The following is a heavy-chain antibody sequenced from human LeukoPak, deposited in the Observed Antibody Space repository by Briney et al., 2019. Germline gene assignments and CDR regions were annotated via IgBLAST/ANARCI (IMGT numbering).Heavy chain of an antibody. V-gene: IGHV4-59*01. CDR2: LYYSGST. CDR3: EKDGREYSFDY. Sequence: PSETLSLTCTVSGGSIRTYSWGWIRQPPGKPLEWIGYLYYSGSTDYSPSLRSRVTISSDTSNNQFSLRLSSVTAADTAVYYCEKDGREYSFDYWGQGSLVTVYS. CDR1: GGSIRTYS. J-gene: IGHJ4*02.